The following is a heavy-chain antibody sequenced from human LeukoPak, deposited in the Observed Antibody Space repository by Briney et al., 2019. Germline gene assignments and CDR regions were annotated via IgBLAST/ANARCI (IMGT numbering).Heavy chain of an antibody. V-gene: IGHV1-18*01. CDR2: ISAYNGNT. J-gene: IGHJ4*02. CDR1: GYTFTSYG. Sequence: ASVKVSCKASGYTFTSYGISWVRQAPGQGLEWMGWISAYNGNTNYAQKFQGRVTITADESTSTAYMELSSLRSEDTAVYYCASFTHFDYWGQGTLVTVSS. CDR3: ASFTHFDY.